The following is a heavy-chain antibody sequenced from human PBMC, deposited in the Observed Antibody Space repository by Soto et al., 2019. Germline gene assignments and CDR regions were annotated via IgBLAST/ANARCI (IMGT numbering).Heavy chain of an antibody. Sequence: GGSLRLSCAASGFTFSSYAMHWVRQAPGKGLEWVAVISYDGSNKYYADSVKGRFTISRDNSKNTLYLQMNSLRAEDTAVYYCAREGIAARRRPNYGMDVWGQGTTVTVSS. D-gene: IGHD6-6*01. J-gene: IGHJ6*02. V-gene: IGHV3-30-3*01. CDR3: AREGIAARRRPNYGMDV. CDR1: GFTFSSYA. CDR2: ISYDGSNK.